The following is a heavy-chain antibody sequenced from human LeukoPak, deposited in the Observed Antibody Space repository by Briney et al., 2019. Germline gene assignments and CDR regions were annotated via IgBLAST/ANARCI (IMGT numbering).Heavy chain of an antibody. Sequence: SETLSLTCTVSGGSISSSSYYWGWIRQPPGKGLEWIGSIYYDGSTYYNPSLKSRVTISVDTSKNQFSLKLSSVTAADTAVYYCARGITIFGVVKNWFDPWGQGTLVTVSS. CDR2: IYYDGST. CDR3: ARGITIFGVVKNWFDP. V-gene: IGHV4-39*07. CDR1: GGSISSSSYY. D-gene: IGHD3-3*01. J-gene: IGHJ5*02.